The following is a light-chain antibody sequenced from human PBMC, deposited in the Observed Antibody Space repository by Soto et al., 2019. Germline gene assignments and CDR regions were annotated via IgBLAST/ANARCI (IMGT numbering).Light chain of an antibody. J-gene: IGKJ5*01. Sequence: EIVLTQSPGTLSFSPGERATLSCRASQSVSSRFLAWYQRKPGQAPRLLMYGASNRATGIPARFSGSGSGTEFTLTISSLQSEDFAVYYCQQYNNWPITFGQGTRLEIK. CDR2: GAS. V-gene: IGKV3-15*01. CDR1: QSVSSRF. CDR3: QQYNNWPIT.